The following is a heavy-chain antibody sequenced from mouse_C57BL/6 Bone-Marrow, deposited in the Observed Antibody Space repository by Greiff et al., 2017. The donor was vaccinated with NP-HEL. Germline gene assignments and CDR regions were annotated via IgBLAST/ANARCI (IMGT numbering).Heavy chain of an antibody. CDR1: GYTFTDYE. D-gene: IGHD4-1*01. V-gene: IGHV1-15*01. CDR3: TRLLGRARFAY. Sequence: QVQLQQSGAELVRPGASVTLSCKASGYTFTDYEMHWVKQTPVHGLEWIGAIDPETGGTAYNQKFKGKAILTADKSSSTAYMELRSLTSEDSAVYYCTRLLGRARFAYWGQGTLVTVSA. J-gene: IGHJ3*01. CDR2: IDPETGGT.